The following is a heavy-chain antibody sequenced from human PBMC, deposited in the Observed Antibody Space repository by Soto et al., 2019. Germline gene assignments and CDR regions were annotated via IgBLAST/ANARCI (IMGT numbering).Heavy chain of an antibody. CDR1: GFTFSSYV. V-gene: IGHV3-33*03. CDR3: ARRTHCGGDCYSIDY. D-gene: IGHD2-21*02. J-gene: IGHJ4*02. CDR2: LWYDGSKI. Sequence: QVQLVESGGGVVQPGRSLSLSCVASGFTFSSYVMHWVRQAPGKGLEWVAVLWYDGSKIYYADSVKGRFTISRDNSKNTLFLQMNSLRVEDTAVYFCARRTHCGGDCYSIDYWGQGTLVAVSS.